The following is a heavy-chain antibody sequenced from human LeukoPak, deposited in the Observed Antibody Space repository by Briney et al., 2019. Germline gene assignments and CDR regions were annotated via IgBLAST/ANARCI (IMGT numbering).Heavy chain of an antibody. CDR2: IIPMFGIT. Sequence: ASVKVSCKASGGTFTNYAFTWVRQAPGQGLEWMGRIIPMFGITNYAQKFQGSVTITADKSSDTAYMELSSLRPEDAAMYYCATGGINHFDSSGYYNFWGQGTLVTVSS. CDR3: ATGGINHFDSSGYYNF. J-gene: IGHJ4*02. D-gene: IGHD3-22*01. V-gene: IGHV1-69*04. CDR1: GGTFTNYA.